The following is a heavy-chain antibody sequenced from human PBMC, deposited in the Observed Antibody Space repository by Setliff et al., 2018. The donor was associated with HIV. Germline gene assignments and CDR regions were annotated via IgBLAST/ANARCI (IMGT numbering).Heavy chain of an antibody. CDR1: GYSISSGYY. V-gene: IGHV4-38-2*01. J-gene: IGHJ4*02. CDR2: IYHTGSS. CDR3: ARGEAVTTAFDY. Sequence: PSETLSLTCAVSGYSISSGYYWGWIRQPPGKGLEWIGNIYHTGSSYYNPSLNDRATISLDTSKNQFSLRLNSVTAADTAVYYCARGEAVTTAFDYWGQGTLVTVSS. D-gene: IGHD4-17*01.